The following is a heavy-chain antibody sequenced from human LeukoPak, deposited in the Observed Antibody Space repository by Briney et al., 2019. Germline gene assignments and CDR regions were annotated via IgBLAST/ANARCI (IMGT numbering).Heavy chain of an antibody. J-gene: IGHJ3*02. CDR3: ARPHDGGSYSNDAFDI. V-gene: IGHV1-2*02. D-gene: IGHD1-26*01. CDR2: INPDSGGT. CDR1: GYTFTDYY. Sequence: ASVKVSCKASGYTFTDYYMHWVRQAPGQGLEWMGWINPDSGGTRYSQKFQGRVTMTRDTSINTVYMEQSRLRSDDTAVYYCARPHDGGSYSNDAFDIWGQGTMATVSS.